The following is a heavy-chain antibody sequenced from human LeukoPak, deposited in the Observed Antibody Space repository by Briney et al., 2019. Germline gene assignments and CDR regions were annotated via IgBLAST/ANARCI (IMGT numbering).Heavy chain of an antibody. CDR3: ARSYSGSFLY. Sequence: SETLSLTCAVYGGSFSGYYWSWIRQPPGKGLEWIGEINHSGSTNYNPSLKSRVTISLDTSKNQVSLRLSSVTAADTAVYYCARSYSGSFLYWGQGSLVTVSS. CDR1: GGSFSGYY. V-gene: IGHV4-34*01. CDR2: INHSGST. J-gene: IGHJ1*01. D-gene: IGHD1-26*01.